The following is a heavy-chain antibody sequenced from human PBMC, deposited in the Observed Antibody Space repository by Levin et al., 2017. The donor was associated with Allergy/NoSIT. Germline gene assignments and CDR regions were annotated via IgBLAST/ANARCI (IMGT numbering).Heavy chain of an antibody. J-gene: IGHJ2*01. CDR3: ASFSSGWLGYFDL. CDR2: IKQDGSDK. Sequence: GESLKISCAVSGFTFSTYWMSWVRQAPGKGLEWVANIKQDGSDKYYVDSVKGRFTISRDNAKNSHYLQMNSLRVEDSAVYYCASFSSGWLGYFDLWGRGTLVTVSS. CDR1: GFTFSTYW. V-gene: IGHV3-7*01. D-gene: IGHD6-19*01.